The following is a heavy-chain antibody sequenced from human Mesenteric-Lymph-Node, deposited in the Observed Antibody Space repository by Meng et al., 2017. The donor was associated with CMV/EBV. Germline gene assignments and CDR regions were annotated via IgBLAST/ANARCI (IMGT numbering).Heavy chain of an antibody. CDR1: GFTFSSYE. CDR2: ISSSGSTI. Sequence: GESLKISCAASGFTFSSYEMNWVRQAPGKGLEWVSYISSSGSTIYYADSVKGRFTISRDNAKNSLYLQMNSLRAEDTAVYYCARVGYYYDSSGYPPPLDYWGQGTLVTVSS. J-gene: IGHJ4*02. D-gene: IGHD3-22*01. V-gene: IGHV3-48*03. CDR3: ARVGYYYDSSGYPPPLDY.